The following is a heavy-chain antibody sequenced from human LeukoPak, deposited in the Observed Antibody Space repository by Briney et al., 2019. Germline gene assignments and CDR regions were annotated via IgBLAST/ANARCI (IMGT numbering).Heavy chain of an antibody. CDR2: INPNSGGT. J-gene: IGHJ4*02. D-gene: IGHD3-22*01. Sequence: ASVKVSCKASGYTFTGYYMHWVRQAPGQGLEWMGWINPNSGGTNYAQKFQGRVTMTRDTSISTAYMELSRLRSDDTAVYYCARPSSTYDRSGYYYFDYWGQGTLVTVSS. CDR1: GYTFTGYY. CDR3: ARPSSTYDRSGYYYFDY. V-gene: IGHV1-2*02.